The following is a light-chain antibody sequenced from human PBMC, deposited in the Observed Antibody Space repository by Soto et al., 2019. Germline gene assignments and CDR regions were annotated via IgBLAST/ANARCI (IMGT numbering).Light chain of an antibody. J-gene: IGLJ1*01. Sequence: QSVLAQPASVSGSPGQSITISCTGTSSDVGAYNFVSWYQQHPGKAPKLIIYEVSKRPSGVPDRFSASKSGNTASLTVSGLQAEDEADYYCCSHGGSNNFYVFGTGTKVTVL. V-gene: IGLV2-8*01. CDR1: SSDVGAYNF. CDR3: CSHGGSNNFYV. CDR2: EVS.